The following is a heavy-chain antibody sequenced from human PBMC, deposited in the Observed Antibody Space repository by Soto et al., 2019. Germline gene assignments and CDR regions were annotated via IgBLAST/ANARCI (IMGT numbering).Heavy chain of an antibody. Sequence: GSLRLSCAASGFDFSSHDMNWVRQAPGKGLEWVAYINRRGITHYADSVEGRFTISRDNAQNSLFLQMNSLRAEDTAVYYCAKTNPSKTHTSGWFDWFDPWGQGTQVTVSS. CDR1: GFDFSSHD. J-gene: IGHJ5*02. V-gene: IGHV3-48*03. CDR3: AKTNPSKTHTSGWFDWFDP. CDR2: INRRGIT. D-gene: IGHD6-19*01.